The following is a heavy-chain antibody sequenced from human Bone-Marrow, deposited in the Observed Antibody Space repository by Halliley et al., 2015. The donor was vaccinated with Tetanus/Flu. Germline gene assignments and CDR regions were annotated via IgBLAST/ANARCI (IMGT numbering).Heavy chain of an antibody. D-gene: IGHD6-13*01. J-gene: IGHJ4*02. CDR2: ISSNGSST. Sequence: VSAISSNGSSTSYADSVRGRFPNSRDNSKNTLYLQMSSLRAEDPAVYYCVTSIAAADSSFDYWGQGTLVTVSS. V-gene: IGHV3-64D*06. CDR3: VTSIAAADSSFDY.